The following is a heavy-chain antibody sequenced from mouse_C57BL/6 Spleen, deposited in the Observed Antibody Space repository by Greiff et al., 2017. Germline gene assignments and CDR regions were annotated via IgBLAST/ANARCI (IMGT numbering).Heavy chain of an antibody. J-gene: IGHJ3*01. V-gene: IGHV5-17*01. Sequence: EVQGVESGGGLVKPGGSLKLSCAASGFTFSDYGMHWVRQAPEKGLEWVAYISSGSSTIYYADTVKGRFTISRDNAKNTLFLQMTSLRSEDTAMYYCARGRDGYYPWFAYWGQGTLVTVSA. CDR1: GFTFSDYG. CDR3: ARGRDGYYPWFAY. D-gene: IGHD2-3*01. CDR2: ISSGSSTI.